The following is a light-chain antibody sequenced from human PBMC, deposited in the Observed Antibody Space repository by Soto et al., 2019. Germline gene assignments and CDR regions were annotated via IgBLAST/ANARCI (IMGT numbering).Light chain of an antibody. CDR2: DEN. CDR3: GTWDGSLSVWL. J-gene: IGLJ3*02. Sequence: QSVLTQPPSVSAAPGQKVTISCSGGSSNIGKNYVSWYQQLPGTAPKLLIYDENRRPSGIPDRFSGSKSGTSATLGITGLQTGDEADYYCGTWDGSLSVWLFGGGTKLTVL. CDR1: SSNIGKNY. V-gene: IGLV1-51*01.